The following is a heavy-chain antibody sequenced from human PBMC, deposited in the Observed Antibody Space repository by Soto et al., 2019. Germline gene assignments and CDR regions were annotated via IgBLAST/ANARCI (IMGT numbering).Heavy chain of an antibody. J-gene: IGHJ6*01. Sequence: QVQLVESGGGVVQPGRSLRLSCAASGFTFSSYAMHWVRQAPGKGLEWVAVISYDGSNKYYADSVKGRFTISRDNSKNTLYLQMNSLRAEDTAVYYCARDYYGSGSYFSYYYYYGMDVW. CDR3: ARDYYGSGSYFSYYYYYGMDV. CDR2: ISYDGSNK. V-gene: IGHV3-30-3*01. D-gene: IGHD3-10*01. CDR1: GFTFSSYA.